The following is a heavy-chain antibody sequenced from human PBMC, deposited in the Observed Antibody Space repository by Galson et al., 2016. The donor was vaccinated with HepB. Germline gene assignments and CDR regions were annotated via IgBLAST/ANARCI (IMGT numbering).Heavy chain of an antibody. Sequence: SLRLSCAASGFTFSSYWMHWVRQAPGKGLVWVSGINSDGTSTTYADSVKGRFTISRDNAKNTLYLQMNSLRAEDTAVYYCGKYEFDYWGQGTLVTVSS. D-gene: IGHD3-3*01. V-gene: IGHV3-74*01. CDR1: GFTFSSYW. CDR3: GKYEFDY. J-gene: IGHJ4*02. CDR2: INSDGTST.